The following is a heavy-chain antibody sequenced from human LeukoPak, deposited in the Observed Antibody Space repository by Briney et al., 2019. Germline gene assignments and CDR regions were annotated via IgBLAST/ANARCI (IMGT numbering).Heavy chain of an antibody. Sequence: SETLSLTCAVYGGSFSGYYWSWISQHPGKGLEWLGEINHSGGTNYNTSLKSRVTISVDTSKNQFSLKLSSVTAADTAVYYCARVGDYGDYYYYGMDVWVKGTTVSVSS. D-gene: IGHD4-17*01. J-gene: IGHJ6*04. CDR2: INHSGGT. V-gene: IGHV4-34*01. CDR1: GGSFSGYY. CDR3: ARVGDYGDYYYYGMDV.